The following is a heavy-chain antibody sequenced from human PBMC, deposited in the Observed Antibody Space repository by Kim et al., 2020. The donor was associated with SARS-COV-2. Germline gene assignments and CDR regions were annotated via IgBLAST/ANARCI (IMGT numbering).Heavy chain of an antibody. D-gene: IGHD4-17*01. Sequence: GGSLRLSCTASGFTFTSYAMSWVRQAPGKGLEWVSGISASGGSTYYADSMKGRFTISRDNSKNTLYLQMYSLRAEDTAIYYCAKQPGDYDLGWCDYWGQGTLVTVSS. V-gene: IGHV3-23*01. J-gene: IGHJ4*02. CDR3: AKQPGDYDLGWCDY. CDR2: ISASGGST. CDR1: GFTFTSYA.